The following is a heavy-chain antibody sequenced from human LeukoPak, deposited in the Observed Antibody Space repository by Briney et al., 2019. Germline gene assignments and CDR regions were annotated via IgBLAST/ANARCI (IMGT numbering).Heavy chain of an antibody. D-gene: IGHD3-22*01. CDR1: GFTFSTYN. J-gene: IGHJ3*02. CDR2: ISSSGSTI. V-gene: IGHV3-48*04. CDR3: AKSWNYYDSSGDDALDI. Sequence: GGSLRLSCAASGFTFSTYNMNWVRQAPGKGLEWVSYISSSGSTIYYADSVKGRFTISRDNAKNSLYLQMNSLRAEDTAVYYCAKSWNYYDSSGDDALDIWGQGTMVTVSS.